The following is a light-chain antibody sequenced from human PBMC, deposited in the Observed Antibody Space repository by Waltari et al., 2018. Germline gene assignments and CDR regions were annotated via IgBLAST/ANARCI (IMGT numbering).Light chain of an antibody. CDR1: GSAAGASES. Sequence: QSALTQPASVSGSPGQSITISCSGLGSAAGASESVSWHQHHPDKAPQVIIYDVTNRPSGISDRFSASKSANTASLTISGLQPEDEGDYYCTSQRVDGVVLFGGGTQVTVL. V-gene: IGLV2-14*03. CDR2: DVT. J-gene: IGLJ3*02. CDR3: TSQRVDGVVL.